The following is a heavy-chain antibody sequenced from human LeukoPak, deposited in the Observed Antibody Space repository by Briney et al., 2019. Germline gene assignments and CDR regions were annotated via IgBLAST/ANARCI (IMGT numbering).Heavy chain of an antibody. J-gene: IGHJ3*02. D-gene: IGHD3-10*01. CDR2: ISGSGGST. Sequence: GGSLRLSCAASGFTFSSHAMSWVRQAPGKGLEWVSTISGSGGSTHFADSVKGRVTVSRDNSKNTLYLQMNSLRAEDTAVYYCAKNPGDRGLDDFDIWGQGTMVTVSS. CDR1: GFTFSSHA. V-gene: IGHV3-23*01. CDR3: AKNPGDRGLDDFDI.